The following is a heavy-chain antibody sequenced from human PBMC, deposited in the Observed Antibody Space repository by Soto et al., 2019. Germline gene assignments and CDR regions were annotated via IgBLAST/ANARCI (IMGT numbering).Heavy chain of an antibody. J-gene: IGHJ6*02. CDR2: INPNSGGT. D-gene: IGHD6-6*01. CDR1: GYTFTGYY. CDR3: ARDRSSSFYYYYGMDV. Sequence: GASVKVSCKASGYTFTGYYMHWVRQAPGQGLEWMGWINPNSGGTNYAQKFQGRVTMTRDTSISTAYMELSRLRSDDTAVYYCARDRSSSFYYYYGMDVWGQGTTVTVYS. V-gene: IGHV1-2*02.